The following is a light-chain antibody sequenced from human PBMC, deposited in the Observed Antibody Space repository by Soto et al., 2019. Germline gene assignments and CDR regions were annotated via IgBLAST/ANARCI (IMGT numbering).Light chain of an antibody. Sequence: QSVLTQPPSVSGTPGQRVTISCSGSSSNVAINPVNLYQHLPGAAPRLLIYETDRRSSGVPDRFSASKSGTSASLAISGLTSEDEADYYCEAWDETLDGLYVFGTGTKVTVL. CDR3: EAWDETLDGLYV. CDR2: ETD. CDR1: SSNVAINP. V-gene: IGLV1-44*01. J-gene: IGLJ1*01.